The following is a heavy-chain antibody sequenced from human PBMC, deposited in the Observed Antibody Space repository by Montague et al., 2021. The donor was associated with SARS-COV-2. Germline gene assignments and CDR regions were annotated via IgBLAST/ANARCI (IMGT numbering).Heavy chain of an antibody. D-gene: IGHD2-15*01. CDR2: INHSGTT. CDR1: RGSVNSYY. Sequence: SETLSLTCAVYRGSVNSYYWTWIRQAPGKGLEWIGEINHSGTTKYNPSLKSRVTMSMDASKRQFSLRLNSVSAADTAVYYCARPVSSSWHRFEYWGQGTLVTVSS. CDR3: ARPVSSSWHRFEY. V-gene: IGHV4-34*01. J-gene: IGHJ4*02.